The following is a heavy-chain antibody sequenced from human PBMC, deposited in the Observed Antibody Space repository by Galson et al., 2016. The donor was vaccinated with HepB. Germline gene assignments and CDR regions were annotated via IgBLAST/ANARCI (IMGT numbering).Heavy chain of an antibody. V-gene: IGHV5-10-1*01. CDR1: GYSFTRYR. CDR2: IDPSDSYS. Sequence: QSGAEVKKPGESLRISCKGSGYSFTRYRITWVRQMPGKGLEWMGRIDPSDSYSNYSPSFQGHVTLSADKSISTAYLQWSSLKASDTAMYYCARQTAPTLVPNWGQGTLVTVSS. CDR3: ARQTAPTLVPN. D-gene: IGHD4-23*01. J-gene: IGHJ4*02.